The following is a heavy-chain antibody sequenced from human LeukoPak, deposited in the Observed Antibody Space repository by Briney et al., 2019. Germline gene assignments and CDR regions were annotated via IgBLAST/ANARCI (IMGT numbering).Heavy chain of an antibody. J-gene: IGHJ4*02. D-gene: IGHD2-2*01. CDR3: ARDTRGESDY. CDR1: GFTFSSYA. V-gene: IGHV3-48*04. Sequence: GGSLRLSCAASGFTFSSYAMSWVRQAPGKGLEWISYINSSSSPIYYADSVKGRFTISRDNAKNSLYLQMNSLRAEDTAVYYCARDTRGESDYWGQGTLVTVSS. CDR2: INSSSSPI.